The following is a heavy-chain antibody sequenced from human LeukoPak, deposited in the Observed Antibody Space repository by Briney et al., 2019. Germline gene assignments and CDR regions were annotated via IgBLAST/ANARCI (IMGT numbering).Heavy chain of an antibody. CDR1: GYTFTGYY. V-gene: IGHV1-2*02. J-gene: IGHJ6*02. Sequence: ASVKVSCKASGYTFTGYYMHWVRQAPGQGLEWMGWINPNSGGTNYAQKFQGRVTMTRDTSISTAYMELSRLGSDDTAVYYCARGNIVVVPAAKGRVGMDVWGQGTTVTVSS. CDR3: ARGNIVVVPAAKGRVGMDV. CDR2: INPNSGGT. D-gene: IGHD2-2*01.